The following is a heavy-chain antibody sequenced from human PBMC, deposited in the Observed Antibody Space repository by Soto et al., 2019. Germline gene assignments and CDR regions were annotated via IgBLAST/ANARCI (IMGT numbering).Heavy chain of an antibody. D-gene: IGHD4-17*01. CDR1: GGSINSSSYY. CDR3: ACFYGDYISY. Sequence: QLQLQESGPGLVKPSETLSLTCTVSGGSINSSSYYWGWIRQPPGKVLEWIGSISYSGITYYNPTLKXLLXIXEHTANNQFALKLRSVTAADTAVYYCACFYGDYISYWGQGTLVNVSS. V-gene: IGHV4-39*01. J-gene: IGHJ4*01. CDR2: ISYSGIT.